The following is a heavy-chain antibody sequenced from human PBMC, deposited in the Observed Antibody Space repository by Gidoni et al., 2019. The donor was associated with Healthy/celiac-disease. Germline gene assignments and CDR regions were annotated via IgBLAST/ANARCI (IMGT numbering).Heavy chain of an antibody. CDR3: ARLDSGYDSYYDYGMDV. Sequence: EVQLVQSGAEVKKPGESLKISCKGSGYSFTSYWIGWVRQMPGKGLEWMGIIYPGDSDTRYSPSVQGQVTISADKSISTAYLQWSSLKASDTAMDYCARLDSGYDSYYDYGMDVWGQGTTVTVSS. J-gene: IGHJ6*02. CDR1: GYSFTSYW. D-gene: IGHD5-12*01. V-gene: IGHV5-51*01. CDR2: IYPGDSDT.